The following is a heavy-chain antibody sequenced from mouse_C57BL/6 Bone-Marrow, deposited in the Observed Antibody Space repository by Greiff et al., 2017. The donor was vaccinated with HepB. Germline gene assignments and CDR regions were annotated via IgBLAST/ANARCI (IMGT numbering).Heavy chain of an antibody. CDR2: IDPENGDT. J-gene: IGHJ2*01. CDR1: GFNIKDDY. Sequence: EVHLVESGAELVRPGASVKLSCTASGFNIKDDYMHWVKQRHEKGLEWIGWIDPENGDTEYASKFQGKATITADTSSNTAYLQLSSLTSEDTAVYYCTTDDYDWDYFDYWGQGTTLTVSS. D-gene: IGHD2-4*01. V-gene: IGHV14-4*01. CDR3: TTDDYDWDYFDY.